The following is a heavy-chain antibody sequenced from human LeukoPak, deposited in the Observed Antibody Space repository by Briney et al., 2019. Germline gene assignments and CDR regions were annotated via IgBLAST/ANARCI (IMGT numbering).Heavy chain of an antibody. Sequence: SETLSLTCTVSGGSISRHYWSWIRQPPGKGLEWIGYIYYSGSTNYNPSLKSRVTISVDTSKNQFSLKLSSVTAAVTPVDYCASQGYYDPHAFDIWGQGTMVTVSS. CDR1: GGSISRHY. V-gene: IGHV4-59*08. CDR3: ASQGYYDPHAFDI. CDR2: IYYSGST. D-gene: IGHD3-22*01. J-gene: IGHJ3*02.